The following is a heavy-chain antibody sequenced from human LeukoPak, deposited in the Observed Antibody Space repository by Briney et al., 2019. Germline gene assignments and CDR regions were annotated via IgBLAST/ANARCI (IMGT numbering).Heavy chain of an antibody. Sequence: ASVKVSCKASGYTFAGYYMHWVRQAPGQGLEWMGWINPNSGGTNYAQKFQGRVTMTRDTSISTAYMELSRLRSDDTAVYYCARSPSSGWYHDYWGQGTLVTVSS. D-gene: IGHD6-19*01. V-gene: IGHV1-2*02. CDR3: ARSPSSGWYHDY. J-gene: IGHJ4*02. CDR2: INPNSGGT. CDR1: GYTFAGYY.